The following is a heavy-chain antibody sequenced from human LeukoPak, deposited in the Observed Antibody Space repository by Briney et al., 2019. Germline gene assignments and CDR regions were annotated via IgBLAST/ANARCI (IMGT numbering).Heavy chain of an antibody. CDR1: GGSISSGSYY. Sequence: SETLSLTCTVSGGSISSGSYYWSWIRQPAGKGLEWIGRIYTSGSTNYNPSLKSRVTISVDTSKNQFSLKLSSVTAADTAVYYCARVLRYSSSWCYFDYWGQGTLVTVSS. V-gene: IGHV4-61*02. CDR3: ARVLRYSSSWCYFDY. D-gene: IGHD6-13*01. J-gene: IGHJ4*02. CDR2: IYTSGST.